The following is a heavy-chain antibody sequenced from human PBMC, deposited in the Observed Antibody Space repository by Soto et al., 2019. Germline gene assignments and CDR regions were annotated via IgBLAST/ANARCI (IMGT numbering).Heavy chain of an antibody. CDR2: INHSGST. V-gene: IGHV4-34*01. CDR3: TRGPTIFRVALYFDY. J-gene: IGHJ4*02. CDR1: GGSFSDYY. Sequence: SETLSLTCAVYGGSFSDYYWSWIRQPPGKGLEWIGEINHSGSTNYNPSLKSRVTMSVDTSKNQFTLKLHSVTAADTAVYYCTRGPTIFRVALYFDYWGQGTLVTVS. D-gene: IGHD3-3*01.